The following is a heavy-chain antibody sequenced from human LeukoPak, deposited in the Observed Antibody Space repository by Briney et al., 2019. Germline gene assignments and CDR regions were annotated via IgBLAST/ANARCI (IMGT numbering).Heavy chain of an antibody. D-gene: IGHD1-26*01. CDR2: ISRGSSYI. J-gene: IGHJ4*02. V-gene: IGHV3-21*01. CDR3: ARGGGASDY. CDR1: GFNFSTYT. Sequence: PGGSLRLSCAASGFNFSTYTMNWVRQAPGMGLEWVSSISRGSSYIYYADSVKGRFTISRDNAKNSLYLQMNSLRAEDTAVYYCARGGGASDYWGQGTPVTVSS.